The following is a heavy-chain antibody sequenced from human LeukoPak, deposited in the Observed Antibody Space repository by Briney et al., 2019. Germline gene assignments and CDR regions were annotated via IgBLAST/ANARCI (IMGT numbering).Heavy chain of an antibody. D-gene: IGHD6-19*01. CDR3: AKDQEAYSSGWYDAFDI. CDR2: ISGSGGST. Sequence: PGRSLRLSCAASGFTFSSYAMSWVRQAPGKGLEWVSAISGSGGSTYYADSVKGRFTISRDNSKNTLYLQMNSLRAEDTAVYYCAKDQEAYSSGWYDAFDIWGQGTMVTVSS. V-gene: IGHV3-23*01. CDR1: GFTFSSYA. J-gene: IGHJ3*02.